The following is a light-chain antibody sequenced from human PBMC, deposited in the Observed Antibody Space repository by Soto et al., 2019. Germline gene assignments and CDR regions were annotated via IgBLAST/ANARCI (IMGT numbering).Light chain of an antibody. Sequence: QSALTQPRSVSGSPGQSVTISCTGTSSDVGGYNYVSWYQQYPGKAPKLMIYDVSDRPSGVPDRFSGSKSGNTASLTISGLQAEDEADYYCAAWDDSLNGVVFGGGTKVTVL. CDR1: SSDVGGYNY. J-gene: IGLJ2*01. CDR2: DVS. CDR3: AAWDDSLNGVV. V-gene: IGLV2-11*01.